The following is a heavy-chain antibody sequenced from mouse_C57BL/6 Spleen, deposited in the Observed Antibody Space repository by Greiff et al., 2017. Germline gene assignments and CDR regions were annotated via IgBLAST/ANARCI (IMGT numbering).Heavy chain of an antibody. J-gene: IGHJ3*01. CDR1: GYAFSSSW. CDR2: MYPGDGDT. D-gene: IGHD1-1*01. V-gene: IGHV1-82*01. Sequence: QVQLQQSGPELVKPGASVLISCKASGYAFSSSWMNWVKPRPGTGLERIGRMYPGDGDTNYSGKFKGKATRTADKSSSTAYMQRSSLTSEDSAVYFCARECYYGSVFAKWGHGSLVTVSA. CDR3: ARECYYGSVFAK.